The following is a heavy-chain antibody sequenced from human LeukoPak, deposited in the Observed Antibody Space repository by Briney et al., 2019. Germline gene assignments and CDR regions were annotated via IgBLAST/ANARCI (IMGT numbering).Heavy chain of an antibody. CDR1: GGSFSGYY. D-gene: IGHD3-10*01. CDR2: INHIGST. CDR3: ARGTYYYGSGSLY. Sequence: KPSETLSLTCAVYGGSFSGYYWSWIRQPPGKGLEWIGEINHIGSTNYNPSLKSRATISVDTSQNQFSLKLSAVTATDTAGFYGARGTYYYGSGSLYWGQGTLVTVSS. V-gene: IGHV4-34*01. J-gene: IGHJ4*02.